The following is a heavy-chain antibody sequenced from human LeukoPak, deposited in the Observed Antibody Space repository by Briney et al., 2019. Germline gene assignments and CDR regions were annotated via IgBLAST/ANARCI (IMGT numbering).Heavy chain of an antibody. V-gene: IGHV3-66*01. Sequence: GGSLRLSCAASGFTVSSKYMSWVRQAPGKGLECVSLIHTDGSTHYAESVKGRFTISRDDSKNTLFLQMNSLRAEDTAVYYCARDNLDSGWYEFDYWGQGTLVTVSS. D-gene: IGHD6-19*01. CDR2: IHTDGST. CDR1: GFTVSSKY. CDR3: ARDNLDSGWYEFDY. J-gene: IGHJ4*02.